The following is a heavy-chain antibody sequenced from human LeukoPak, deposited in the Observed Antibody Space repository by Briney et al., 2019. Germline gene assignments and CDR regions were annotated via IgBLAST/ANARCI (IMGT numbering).Heavy chain of an antibody. CDR3: ARTNYDILTGSATYYYYYYMDV. V-gene: IGHV3-7*01. Sequence: QAGGSLRLSCAASGFTFSSDWMSWVRQAPGKGLEWVANIKEDGSEKYYVDSVKGRFTISRDNAKNSLYLQMNSLRAEDTAVYYCARTNYDILTGSATYYYYYYMDVWGKGTTVTVSS. CDR1: GFTFSSDW. J-gene: IGHJ6*03. D-gene: IGHD3-9*01. CDR2: IKEDGSEK.